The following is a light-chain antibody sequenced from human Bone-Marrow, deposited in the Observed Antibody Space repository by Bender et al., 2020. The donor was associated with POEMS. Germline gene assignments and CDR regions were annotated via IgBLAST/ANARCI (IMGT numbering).Light chain of an antibody. CDR2: DVS. CDR3: SSFTTYANLVLGV. Sequence: QSALTQPASVSESPGQSITISCTGSSSDVGGYDYVSWYQQHPGKAPKLMIYDVSNRPSGVSDRFSGSKSGNTASLTISGLQAEDEADYYCSSFTTYANLVLGVFGGGTKLTVL. CDR1: SSDVGGYDY. J-gene: IGLJ2*01. V-gene: IGLV2-14*01.